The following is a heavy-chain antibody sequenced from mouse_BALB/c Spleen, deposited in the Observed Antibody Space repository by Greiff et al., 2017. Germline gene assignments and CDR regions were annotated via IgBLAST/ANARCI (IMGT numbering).Heavy chain of an antibody. V-gene: IGHV14-4*02. CDR3: NAGWDYAMDY. Sequence: VQLKESGAELMKPGASVKISCKATGYTFSSYWIEWVKQRPGHGLEWIGWIDPENGDTEYAPKFQGKATMTADTSSNTAYLQLSSLTSEDTAVYYCNAGWDYAMDYWGQGTSVTVSS. CDR2: IDPENGDT. D-gene: IGHD1-1*02. CDR1: GYTFSSYW. J-gene: IGHJ4*01.